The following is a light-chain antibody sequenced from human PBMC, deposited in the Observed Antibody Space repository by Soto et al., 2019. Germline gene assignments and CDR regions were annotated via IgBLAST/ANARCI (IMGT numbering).Light chain of an antibody. V-gene: IGLV2-8*01. CDR1: SGDVGRYNY. CDR2: EVS. Sequence: QSALTQPPSSSGSPGQSVTISCTGTSGDVGRYNYVSWYQQHPRKAPKLLIYEVSKRPSGVPDRFSGSKSGTTASLTVSGLQAEDEAHYYCSSYAGSNTWVFGGGTKLTVL. J-gene: IGLJ3*02. CDR3: SSYAGSNTWV.